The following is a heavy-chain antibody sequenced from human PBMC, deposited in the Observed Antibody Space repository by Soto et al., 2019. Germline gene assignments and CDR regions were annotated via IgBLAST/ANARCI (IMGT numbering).Heavy chain of an antibody. D-gene: IGHD5-18*01. CDR3: ARGTGGNSWRSPTFDS. CDR1: GFTVNDNY. Sequence: PGGSLRLSCAASGFTVNDNYMTWVRQAPGRGLDWVSIIFSAGSKYYADAVRGRFTISRDNSKNTLYLQMNSLRAEDTAIYYCARGTGGNSWRSPTFDSWGQGT. CDR2: IFSAGSK. J-gene: IGHJ4*02. V-gene: IGHV3-66*01.